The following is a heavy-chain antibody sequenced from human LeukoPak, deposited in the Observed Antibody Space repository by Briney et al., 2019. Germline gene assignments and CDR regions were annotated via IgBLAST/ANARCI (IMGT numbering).Heavy chain of an antibody. V-gene: IGHV3-21*01. Sequence: GGSLRLSCTASGFTFSSYRMNWVRQAPGKGLEWVSSISSSSSYIYYADSVKGRFTISRDNAKNSPYLQMNSLRAEDTAVYYCAREGGSGRYSGVFDPWGQGTLVTVSS. CDR1: GFTFSSYR. CDR2: ISSSSSYI. J-gene: IGHJ5*02. CDR3: AREGGSGRYSGVFDP. D-gene: IGHD3-10*01.